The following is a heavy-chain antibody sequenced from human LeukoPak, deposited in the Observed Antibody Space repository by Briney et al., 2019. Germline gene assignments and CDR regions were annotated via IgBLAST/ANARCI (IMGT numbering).Heavy chain of an antibody. Sequence: PGGSLRLSCAASGFTFSSYAMSWVRQAPGKGREWVANIKQDGSEKYYVASVKGRFTISRDNSKNSLYLQMNSLRADDTAVYYCTRHYGWSNYNWGQGTLVTVSS. D-gene: IGHD6-19*01. J-gene: IGHJ4*02. V-gene: IGHV3-7*01. CDR1: GFTFSSYA. CDR2: IKQDGSEK. CDR3: TRHYGWSNYN.